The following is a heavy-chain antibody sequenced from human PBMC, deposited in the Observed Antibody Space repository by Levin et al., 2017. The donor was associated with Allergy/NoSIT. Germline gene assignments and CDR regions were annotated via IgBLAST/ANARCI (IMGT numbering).Heavy chain of an antibody. CDR2: IYNSGTT. D-gene: IGHD2-2*03. Sequence: SETLSLTCTVSGGSISGHYWSWIRQPPGKGLEWIAYIYNSGTTNYNPSLKSRVTISVDTSKNQLSLKLNSVTAADTAIYYCARHGSDYYHMDAWGKGTTVTVSS. CDR3: ARHGSDYYHMDA. J-gene: IGHJ6*03. CDR1: GGSISGHY. V-gene: IGHV4-59*08.